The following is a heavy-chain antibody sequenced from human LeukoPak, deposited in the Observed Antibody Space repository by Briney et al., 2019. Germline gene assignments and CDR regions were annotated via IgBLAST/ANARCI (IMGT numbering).Heavy chain of an antibody. D-gene: IGHD3-10*01. CDR1: GFSLSTSGVG. CDR2: IYWNDDK. CDR3: AHTANVLLWFGELGLDFDY. J-gene: IGHJ4*02. Sequence: SGPTLVKSTQTLTLTCTFSGFSLSTSGVGVGWIRQPPGKALEWLARIYWNDDKRYSPSLKSKLTITKDTSKNQVVLTMTNMDPVDTATYYCAHTANVLLWFGELGLDFDYWGQGTLVTVSS. V-gene: IGHV2-5*01.